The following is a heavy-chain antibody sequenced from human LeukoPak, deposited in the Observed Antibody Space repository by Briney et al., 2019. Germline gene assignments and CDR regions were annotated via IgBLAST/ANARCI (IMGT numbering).Heavy chain of an antibody. CDR2: ISSSSSTI. CDR1: GFTFSSYS. CDR3: ARDPRFQDYYDSSPPRDY. J-gene: IGHJ4*02. D-gene: IGHD3-22*01. V-gene: IGHV3-48*01. Sequence: PGGSLRLSCAASGFTFSSYSMNWVRQAPGKGLEWVSYISSSSSTIYYADSVKGRFTISRDNAKNSLYLQMNSLRAEDTAVYYCARDPRFQDYYDSSPPRDYWGQGTLVTVSS.